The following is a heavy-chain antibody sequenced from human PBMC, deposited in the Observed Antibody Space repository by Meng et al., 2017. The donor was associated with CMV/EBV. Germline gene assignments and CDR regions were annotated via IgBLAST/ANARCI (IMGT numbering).Heavy chain of an antibody. CDR2: INHSGST. CDR1: GGSFGCYY. Sequence: VEPAPWGAGPFKPSETPSLPCVVYGGSFGCYYWSWTRQHPGKGLEWIGEINHSGSTNYNPSLKSRVTISVDTSKNQFSLKLSSVTAADTAVYYCARGGNWFDPWGQGTLVTVSS. J-gene: IGHJ5*02. V-gene: IGHV4-34*01. CDR3: ARGGNWFDP.